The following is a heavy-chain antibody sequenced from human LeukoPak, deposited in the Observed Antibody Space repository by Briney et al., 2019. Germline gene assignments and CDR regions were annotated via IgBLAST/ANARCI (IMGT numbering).Heavy chain of an antibody. D-gene: IGHD6-19*01. CDR3: ARQRIAVAGTHFDY. V-gene: IGHV4-39*01. CDR1: GGSISSSSYY. J-gene: IGHJ4*02. Sequence: PSETLSLTCTVSGGSISSSSYYWGWIRQPPGKGLEWIGSIYHSGSTYYNPSLKSRVTISVDTSKNQFSLKLSSVTAADTAVYYCARQRIAVAGTHFDYWGQGTLVTVSS. CDR2: IYHSGST.